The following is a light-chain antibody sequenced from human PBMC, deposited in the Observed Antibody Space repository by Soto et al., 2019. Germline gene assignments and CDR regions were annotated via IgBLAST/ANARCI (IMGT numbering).Light chain of an antibody. CDR3: QQYGSSRWT. V-gene: IGKV3-20*01. CDR2: GAS. J-gene: IGKJ1*01. CDR1: QSVSSIY. Sequence: EIVLTQSPGTLSLSPGERATLSCRASQSVSSIYLAWYQQKPGQAPRLLIYGASSTATGIPYGFSGSGSGTDFTLTISRLEPEDFAVYYCQQYGSSRWTFGQGTKVEI.